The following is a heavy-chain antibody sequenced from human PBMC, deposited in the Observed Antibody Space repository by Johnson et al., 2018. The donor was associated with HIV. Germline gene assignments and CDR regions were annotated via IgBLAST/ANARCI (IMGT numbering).Heavy chain of an antibody. CDR1: GFTFSTYW. D-gene: IGHD5-18*01. V-gene: IGHV3-7*02. CDR2: IKQDGSEK. Sequence: VQLVESGGGLVQPGGSLRLSCAASGFTFSTYWMSWVRQAPGKGLEWVANIKQDGSEKYYVDSVKGRFTISRDNAKNSLYLQMNSLRAEDSAVYYCIQLDAFDIWGQGTMVTVSS. CDR3: IQLDAFDI. J-gene: IGHJ3*02.